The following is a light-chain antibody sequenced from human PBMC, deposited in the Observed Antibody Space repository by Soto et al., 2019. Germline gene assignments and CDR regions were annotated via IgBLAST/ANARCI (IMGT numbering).Light chain of an antibody. V-gene: IGLV1-40*01. J-gene: IGLJ2*01. CDR3: QSYDSSLSGSGVV. CDR1: SSNIGAGYD. Sequence: QSVLTQPPSVSGAPGQRVTISCTGSSSNIGAGYDVHWYQQLPGTAPKLLIYGNSNRPSGVPDRFSGSKSGTSASLAITGLQAEDEADCYCQSYDSSLSGSGVVFGGGTKLTVL. CDR2: GNS.